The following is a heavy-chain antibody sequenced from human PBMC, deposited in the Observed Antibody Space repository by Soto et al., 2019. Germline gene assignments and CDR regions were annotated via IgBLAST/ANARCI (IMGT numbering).Heavy chain of an antibody. Sequence: QVQLVQSGAEVKKPGSSVKVSCKASGGTFSSYAISWVRRAPGQGLEWMGGIIPIFGTANYAQKFQGRVTMTTDTSTSTAYMELRSLRSDDTAVYYCARLQSGDFLFDYWGQGTLVTVSS. V-gene: IGHV1-69*06. CDR3: ARLQSGDFLFDY. CDR2: IIPIFGTA. CDR1: GGTFSSYA. D-gene: IGHD2-21*01. J-gene: IGHJ4*02.